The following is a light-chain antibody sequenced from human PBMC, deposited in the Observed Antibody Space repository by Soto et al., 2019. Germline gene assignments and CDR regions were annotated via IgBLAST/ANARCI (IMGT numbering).Light chain of an antibody. CDR1: SSNIGRYT. CDR2: TDN. V-gene: IGLV1-44*01. J-gene: IGLJ1*01. Sequence: QLVLTQPPSASGTPGQRVTISCSGSSSNIGRYTVNWFQQLPGTAPKLLIYTDNQRPSGVPDRFSGSKSGTSASLAISGLQSEDEADYYCAAWDDSLNAYVFGTGTKVTVL. CDR3: AAWDDSLNAYV.